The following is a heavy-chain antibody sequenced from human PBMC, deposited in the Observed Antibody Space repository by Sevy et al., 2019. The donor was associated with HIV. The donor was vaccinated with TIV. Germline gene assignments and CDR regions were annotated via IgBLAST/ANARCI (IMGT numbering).Heavy chain of an antibody. CDR3: ARDRADCSSTSCYNSREPYYYGMDV. CDR2: ISSSGSTI. CDR1: GFTFSDYY. Sequence: GGSLRLSCAASGFTFSDYYMSWIRQAPGKGLEWVSYISSSGSTIYYADSVKGRFTISRDNAKNSLYLQMNSLRAEETAVYYCARDRADCSSTSCYNSREPYYYGMDVWGQGTTVTVSS. D-gene: IGHD2-2*02. V-gene: IGHV3-11*01. J-gene: IGHJ6*02.